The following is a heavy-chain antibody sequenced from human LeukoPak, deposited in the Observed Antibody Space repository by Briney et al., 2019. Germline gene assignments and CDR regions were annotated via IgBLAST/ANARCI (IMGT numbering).Heavy chain of an antibody. CDR2: IYYSGST. J-gene: IGHJ4*02. Sequence: PSETLSLTCAVSGGSISSSLYQWGWIRQPPGKGLEWIGNIYYSGSTNYSPSLKSRVTISVDTSKSQFSLRLTSVIAADTAVYYCARRGGDFHTGIVFDNWGQGTLVTVSS. CDR1: GGSISSSLYQ. CDR3: ARRGGDFHTGIVFDN. V-gene: IGHV4-39*07. D-gene: IGHD3-16*01.